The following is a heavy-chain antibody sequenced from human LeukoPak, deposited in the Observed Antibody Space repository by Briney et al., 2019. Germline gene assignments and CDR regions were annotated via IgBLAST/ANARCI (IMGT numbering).Heavy chain of an antibody. Sequence: ASVKVSCKASGYTFTDYYMHWVRQAPGQGLEWMGWISAYNGNTNYAQKLQGRVTMTTDTSTSTAYMELRSLRSDDTAVYYCARGNDFWSGYHMYYFDYWGQGTLVTVSS. J-gene: IGHJ4*02. CDR1: GYTFTDYY. V-gene: IGHV1-18*04. CDR2: ISAYNGNT. CDR3: ARGNDFWSGYHMYYFDY. D-gene: IGHD3-3*01.